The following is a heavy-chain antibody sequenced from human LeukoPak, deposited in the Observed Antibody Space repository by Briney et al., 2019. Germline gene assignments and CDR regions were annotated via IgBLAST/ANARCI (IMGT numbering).Heavy chain of an antibody. CDR1: GGSISSGDYY. D-gene: IGHD6-19*01. J-gene: IGHJ4*02. Sequence: NPSETLSLTCTVSGGSISSGDYYWSWIRQPPGKGLEWIGYIYYSGSTYYNPSLKSRVTISVDTSKNQFSLKLSSVTAADTAVYYCARVYGLVAGTLAFDYWGQGTLVTVSS. V-gene: IGHV4-30-4*01. CDR3: ARVYGLVAGTLAFDY. CDR2: IYYSGST.